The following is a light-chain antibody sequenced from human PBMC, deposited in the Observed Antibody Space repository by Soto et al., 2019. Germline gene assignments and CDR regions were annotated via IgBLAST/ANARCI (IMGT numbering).Light chain of an antibody. Sequence: EIGLAQSPGTLSLSPGERAALSCRASQSVSSSYLAWYQQKPGQAPRLLIYGASSRATGIPDRFSGSGSGTEFTLTISSLQSEDSAVYYCQQHNDWPRTFGQGTKVDIK. V-gene: IGKV3-20*01. CDR2: GAS. J-gene: IGKJ1*01. CDR3: QQHNDWPRT. CDR1: QSVSSSY.